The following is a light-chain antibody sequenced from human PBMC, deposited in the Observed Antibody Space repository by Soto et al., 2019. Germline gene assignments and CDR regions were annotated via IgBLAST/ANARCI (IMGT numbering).Light chain of an antibody. CDR1: QSVNSN. V-gene: IGKV3-15*01. J-gene: IGKJ1*01. CDR3: QQYGSSGT. Sequence: VMTQSPATLSVSPWERATLSCRASQSVNSNLAGYQQKPGQAPSLLIYGASTRATGIPARFSGSGSGTEFTLTISRLEPEDFAVYYCQQYGSSGTFGQGTKVDIK. CDR2: GAS.